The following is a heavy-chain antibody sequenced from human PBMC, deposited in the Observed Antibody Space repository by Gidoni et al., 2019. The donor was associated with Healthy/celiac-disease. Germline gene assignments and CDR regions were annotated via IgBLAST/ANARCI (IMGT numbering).Heavy chain of an antibody. CDR1: GFTFGDYA. J-gene: IGHJ4*02. D-gene: IGHD3-16*02. CDR3: TRGIMITFGGLIVMGDY. CDR2: IRSKAYGGTT. Sequence: EVQLVESGGGLVQPGRSLRLSCTASGFTFGDYAMSWVRQAQGKGLEWVGFIRSKAYGGTTEYAASVKGRFTISRDDSKSIAYLQMNSLKTEDTAVYYCTRGIMITFGGLIVMGDYWGQGTLVTVSS. V-gene: IGHV3-49*04.